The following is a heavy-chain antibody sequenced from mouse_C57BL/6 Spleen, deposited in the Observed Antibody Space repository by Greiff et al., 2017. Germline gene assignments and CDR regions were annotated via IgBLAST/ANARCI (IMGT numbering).Heavy chain of an antibody. Sequence: QVQLQQSGAELVKPGASVKISCKASGYAFSSYWMNWVKQRPGKGLEWIGQIYPGDGDTNYNGKFKGKDTLTADKSSSTAYMQLSSLTSEDSAVYFCARSRPTVPFDYWGQGTTLTVSS. D-gene: IGHD1-1*01. V-gene: IGHV1-80*01. CDR2: IYPGDGDT. CDR3: ARSRPTVPFDY. J-gene: IGHJ2*01. CDR1: GYAFSSYW.